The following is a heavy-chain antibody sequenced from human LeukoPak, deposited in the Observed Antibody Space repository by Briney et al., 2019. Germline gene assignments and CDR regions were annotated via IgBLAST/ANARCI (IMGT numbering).Heavy chain of an antibody. J-gene: IGHJ6*02. Sequence: GASVKVSCKASGGTFSSYAISWVRQAPGQGLEWMGWINPNSGGTNYAQKFQGRVTMTRNTSISTAYMELSSLRSEDTAVYYCARGGYSSSWYGYFYYYYGMDVWGQGTTVTVSS. D-gene: IGHD6-13*01. CDR3: ARGGYSSSWYGYFYYYYGMDV. CDR1: GGTFSSYA. CDR2: INPNSGGT. V-gene: IGHV1-8*02.